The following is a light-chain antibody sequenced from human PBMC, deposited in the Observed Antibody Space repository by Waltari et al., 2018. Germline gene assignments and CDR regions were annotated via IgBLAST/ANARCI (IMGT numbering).Light chain of an antibody. J-gene: IGKJ1*01. CDR3: QQLNSYQWT. V-gene: IGKV1-9*01. CDR2: AAS. CDR1: QGISNY. Sequence: IQLTQSPSSLSASVGERVTITCRASQGISNYLAWYPQKPGTAPKLLIYAASTLQSGVPSRFSCSGSGTDFTLTISSLQPEDFASYYCQQLNSYQWTFGQGTKVEIK.